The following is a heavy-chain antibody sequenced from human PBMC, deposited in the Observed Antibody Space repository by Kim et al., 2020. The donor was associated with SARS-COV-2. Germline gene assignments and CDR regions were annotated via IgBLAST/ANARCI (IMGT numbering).Heavy chain of an antibody. J-gene: IGHJ6*03. CDR3: SRGRKEWVLAPLLWYYYMDV. CDR2: MNPNSGNT. Sequence: ASVKVSCKASGYTFTSYDINWVRQATGQGLEWMGWMNPNSGNTGYAQNFQGRVTMTRNTSISTAYMELGSLRSEDTAVYYCSRGRKEWVLAPLLWYYYMDVWGKGTTVTVSS. CDR1: GYTFTSYD. V-gene: IGHV1-8*01. D-gene: IGHD3-3*01.